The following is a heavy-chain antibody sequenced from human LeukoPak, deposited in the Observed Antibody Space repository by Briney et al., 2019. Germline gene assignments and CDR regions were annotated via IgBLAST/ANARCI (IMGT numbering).Heavy chain of an antibody. D-gene: IGHD2/OR15-2a*01. CDR3: ARTFARREEV. J-gene: IGHJ6*02. CDR2: IRNQPYGGTA. Sequence: GRSLRLSCRTSGFSFGEYAMTWVRQAPGKGLEWVAFIRNQPYGGTADYDASVKGRFIISRDDSRSIAYLQMNSLKTEDTGVYYCARTFARREEVWGQGTTVTVSS. CDR1: GFSFGEYA. V-gene: IGHV3-49*04.